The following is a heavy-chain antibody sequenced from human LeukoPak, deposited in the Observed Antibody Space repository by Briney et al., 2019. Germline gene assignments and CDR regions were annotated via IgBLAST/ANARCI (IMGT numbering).Heavy chain of an antibody. CDR3: ARDGSLPDY. V-gene: IGHV3-74*01. CDR2: ITSDGSST. J-gene: IGHJ4*02. Sequence: GGSLRLSCAASGFTFSTYWMHWVRQAPGKGLVWVSRITSDGSSTSYADSVKGRFTIFRDNAKNTLYLQMNSLRVEDTAVYYCARDGSLPDYWGQGTLVTVSS. CDR1: GFTFSTYW.